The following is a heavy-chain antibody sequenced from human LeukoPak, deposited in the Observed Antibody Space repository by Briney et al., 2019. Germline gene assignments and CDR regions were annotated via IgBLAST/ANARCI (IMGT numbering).Heavy chain of an antibody. CDR2: IIPVLNIT. CDR1: GGTFSSSA. D-gene: IGHD5-18*01. J-gene: IGHJ6*02. Sequence: ASVKVSCKTSGGTFSSSAITWVRQAPGQGLEWMGRIIPVLNITTYAQKFQGSVTITADTSTSTVYMELSSLRSEETAVYYCARDQGLTAPPPYGLNVWGQGTTVIVSS. V-gene: IGHV1-69*04. CDR3: ARDQGLTAPPPYGLNV.